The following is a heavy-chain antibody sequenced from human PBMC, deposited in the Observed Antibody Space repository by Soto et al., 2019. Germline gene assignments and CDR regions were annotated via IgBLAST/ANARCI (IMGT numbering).Heavy chain of an antibody. CDR3: ARAYDFWSGSSSFDP. D-gene: IGHD3-3*01. CDR2: ISYSGSP. Sequence: SETLSLTCSVSGGSISTGCYYWTWIRQHPGKGLEWIGYISYSGSPYYNPSFKSRVTISIDTPKNQFSLRLSSVTAADTAVYHCARAYDFWSGSSSFDPWGQGTLVTVSS. V-gene: IGHV4-31*03. J-gene: IGHJ5*02. CDR1: GGSISTGCYY.